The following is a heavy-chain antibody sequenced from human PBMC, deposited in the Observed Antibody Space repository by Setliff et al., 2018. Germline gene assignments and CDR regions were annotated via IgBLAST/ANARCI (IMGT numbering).Heavy chain of an antibody. CDR1: GFTLSTYR. D-gene: IGHD2-15*01. CDR3: ARTCSGSGCYAGLES. J-gene: IGHJ4*02. V-gene: IGHV3-30*03. CDR2: ILDDGVKK. Sequence: VGSLRLSCAASGFTLSTYRMHWVRQAPGKGLEWVAVILDDGVKKYHADSVKGRFTISRDNSKNTLYLQMNSLRPEDTAVYYCARTCSGSGCYAGLESWGQGTPVTVSS.